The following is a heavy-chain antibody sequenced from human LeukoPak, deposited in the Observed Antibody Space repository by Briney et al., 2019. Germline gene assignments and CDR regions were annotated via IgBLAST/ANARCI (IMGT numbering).Heavy chain of an antibody. J-gene: IGHJ3*02. CDR3: TRLTGADVFDI. D-gene: IGHD3-10*01. Sequence: GGSLRLSCAASAFTFSGSAIHWVRQASGKGLEWVGRIRSKANNYATAYAASVEGRFTISRDDSKSTAYLQMNSLKTGDTAVYYCTRLTGADVFDIWGQGTMVTVSS. CDR2: IRSKANNYAT. CDR1: AFTFSGSA. V-gene: IGHV3-73*01.